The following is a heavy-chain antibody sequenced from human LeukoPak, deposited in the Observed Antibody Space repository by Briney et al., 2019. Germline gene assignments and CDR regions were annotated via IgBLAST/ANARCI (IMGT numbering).Heavy chain of an antibody. D-gene: IGHD1-1*01. V-gene: IGHV3-7*01. J-gene: IGHJ6*02. CDR1: GFTFSSYW. Sequence: GGSLRLSCAASGFTFSSYWMSWVRQAPGKGLEWVANIKQDGSEKYYVDSVKGRFTISRDNAKNSLYPQMNSLRAEDTAVYYCTRGQLERDYGMDVWGQGTTVTVSS. CDR3: TRGQLERDYGMDV. CDR2: IKQDGSEK.